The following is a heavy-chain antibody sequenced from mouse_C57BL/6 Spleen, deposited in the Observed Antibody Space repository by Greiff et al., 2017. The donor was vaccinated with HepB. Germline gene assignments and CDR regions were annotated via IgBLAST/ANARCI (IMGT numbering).Heavy chain of an antibody. CDR2: IYPSDSET. J-gene: IGHJ2*01. V-gene: IGHV1-61*01. Sequence: VKLQQPGAELVRPGSSVKLSCKASGYTFTSYWMDWVKQRPGQGLEWIGNIYPSDSETHYNQKFKDKATLTVDKSSSTAYMQLSSLTSEDSAVYYCARGNSSGGGYYFDYWGQGTTLTVSS. CDR3: ARGNSSGGGYYFDY. CDR1: GYTFTSYW. D-gene: IGHD3-2*02.